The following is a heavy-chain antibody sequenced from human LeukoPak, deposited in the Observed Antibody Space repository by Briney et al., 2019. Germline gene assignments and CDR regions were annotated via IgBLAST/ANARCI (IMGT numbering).Heavy chain of an antibody. CDR2: TNPNSGGT. Sequence: ASVKVPCKASGYTFTGYYMHWVRQAPGQGLEWMGWTNPNSGGTNYAQKFQGRVTMTRDTSISTAYMELSRLRSDDTAVYYCARHYCSSTSCSLGGANYWGQGTLVTVSS. J-gene: IGHJ4*02. CDR3: ARHYCSSTSCSLGGANY. V-gene: IGHV1-2*02. D-gene: IGHD2-2*01. CDR1: GYTFTGYY.